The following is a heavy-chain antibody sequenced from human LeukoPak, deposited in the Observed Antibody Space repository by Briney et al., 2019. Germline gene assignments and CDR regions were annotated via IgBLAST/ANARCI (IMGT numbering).Heavy chain of an antibody. J-gene: IGHJ6*02. Sequence: GASVKVSCKASGYTFTSYAMHWVRQAPGQRLEWMGWSNAGNGNTKYSQEFQGRVTITRDTSASTAYMELSSLRSEDMAVYYCAREVSASYYYYYGMDVWGQGTTVTVSS. D-gene: IGHD2-8*01. CDR1: GYTFTSYA. CDR3: AREVSASYYYYYGMDV. CDR2: SNAGNGNT. V-gene: IGHV1-3*02.